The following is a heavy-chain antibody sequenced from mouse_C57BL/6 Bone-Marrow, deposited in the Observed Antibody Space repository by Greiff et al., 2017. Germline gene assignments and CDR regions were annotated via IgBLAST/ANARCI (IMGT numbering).Heavy chain of an antibody. CDR1: GFTFSSYA. CDR2: ISDGGSYT. D-gene: IGHD1-1*01. V-gene: IGHV5-4*01. Sequence: EVKLMESGGGLVKPGGSLKLSCAASGFTFSSYAMSWVRQTPEKRLEWVATISDGGSYTYYPDNVKGRFTISRDNAKNNLYLQMSHLKSEDTAMYYCARDRYYGSSFYYYAMDYWGQGTSVTVSS. CDR3: ARDRYYGSSFYYYAMDY. J-gene: IGHJ4*01.